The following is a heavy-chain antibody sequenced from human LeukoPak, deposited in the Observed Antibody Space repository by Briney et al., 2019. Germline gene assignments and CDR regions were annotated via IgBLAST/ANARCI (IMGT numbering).Heavy chain of an antibody. CDR1: GFTFSSYW. CDR3: ARGRTKPFDY. V-gene: IGHV3-74*01. D-gene: IGHD2-8*01. J-gene: IGHJ4*02. Sequence: GGSLRLSCAASGFTFSSYWIHWVRQAPGKGLVWVSRTNSDGSSTSYVDSVKGRFTISRDNAKNTLYLQMNSLRAEDTAVYYCARGRTKPFDYWGQGTLVTVSS. CDR2: TNSDGSST.